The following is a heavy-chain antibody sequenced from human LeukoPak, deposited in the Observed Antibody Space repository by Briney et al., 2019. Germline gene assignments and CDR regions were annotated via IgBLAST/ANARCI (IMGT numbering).Heavy chain of an antibody. CDR2: TNQDESEK. D-gene: IGHD6-13*01. CDR3: ARVGAAVDYYFDY. Sequence: GGSLRLSCAASGFTFSRYWMSWVRQAPGKGLERVANTNQDESEKYFVDSVKGRFTISRDNAKNSLFLQMNSLRAEDTAVYYCARVGAAVDYYFDYWGQGTLVTVSS. CDR1: GFTFSRYW. J-gene: IGHJ4*02. V-gene: IGHV3-7*05.